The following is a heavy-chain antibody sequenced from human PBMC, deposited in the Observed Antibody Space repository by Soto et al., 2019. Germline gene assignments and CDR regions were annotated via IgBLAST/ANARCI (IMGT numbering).Heavy chain of an antibody. Sequence: GGSLRLSCSASGFTFSSYAMHWVRQAPGKGLEYVSAISSNGGSTYYADSVKGRFTISRGNSKNTLYLQMSSLRAEDTAVYYCVKEERITGTYPYYYYGTDVWGQGTTVTVSS. D-gene: IGHD1-20*01. CDR2: ISSNGGST. CDR1: GFTFSSYA. J-gene: IGHJ6*02. V-gene: IGHV3-64D*08. CDR3: VKEERITGTYPYYYYGTDV.